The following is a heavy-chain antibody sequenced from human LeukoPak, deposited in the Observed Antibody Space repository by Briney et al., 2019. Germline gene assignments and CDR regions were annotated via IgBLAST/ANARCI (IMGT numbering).Heavy chain of an antibody. CDR1: GYSFTNYW. Sequence: GESLKISCKGSGYSFTNYWIGWVRQMPGNGLEWMGIIYPDDSDTRYSPSFQGQVTISADKSISTAYLQWSSLKASDTAMYYCARHPRILPSYDSSGYYHPEILGPYMDVWGKGTTVTVSS. CDR2: IYPDDSDT. CDR3: ARHPRILPSYDSSGYYHPEILGPYMDV. V-gene: IGHV5-51*01. J-gene: IGHJ6*03. D-gene: IGHD3-22*01.